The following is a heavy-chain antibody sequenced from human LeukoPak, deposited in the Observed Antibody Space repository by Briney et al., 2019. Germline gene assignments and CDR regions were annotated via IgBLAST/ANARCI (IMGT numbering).Heavy chain of an antibody. CDR2: TNPNSGNT. D-gene: IGHD6-6*01. V-gene: IGHV1-8*03. J-gene: IGHJ5*02. Sequence: GSSVKVSCKASGYTFTTYDINWVRQATGQGLEWMGWTNPNSGNTGYAQKFRGRVTITRDTSITTAYMELSSLRSEDTAVYYCVRGSRSSSGGNWFDPWGQGTLVTVSS. CDR3: VRGSRSSSGGNWFDP. CDR1: GYTFTTYD.